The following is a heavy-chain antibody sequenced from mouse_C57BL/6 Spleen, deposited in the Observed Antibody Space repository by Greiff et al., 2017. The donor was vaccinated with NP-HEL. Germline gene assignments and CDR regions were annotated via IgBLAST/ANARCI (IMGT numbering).Heavy chain of an antibody. V-gene: IGHV1-50*01. CDR2: IDPSDSYT. Sequence: QVQLQQPGAELVKPGASVKLSCKASGYTFTSYWMQWVNQRPGQGLEWIGEIDPSDSYTNYNQKFKGKATLTVDTSSSTAYMQLSSLTSEDSAVYYCARSWDGAMDYWGQGTSVTVSS. CDR1: GYTFTSYW. J-gene: IGHJ4*01. D-gene: IGHD4-1*01. CDR3: ARSWDGAMDY.